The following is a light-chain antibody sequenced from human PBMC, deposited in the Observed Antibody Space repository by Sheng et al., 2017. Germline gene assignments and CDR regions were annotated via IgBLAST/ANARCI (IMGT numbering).Light chain of an antibody. V-gene: IGKV3-11*01. Sequence: EIVLTQSPGTLSLSPGERATLSCRASQSISDFLAWYQQRPGQAPRLLIFDANNRATDIPARFSGSGSGTDFTLTISSLEPEDLAVYYCQQRDSWPITFGGGTKLEIK. CDR3: QQRDSWPIT. CDR1: QSISDF. J-gene: IGKJ4*01. CDR2: DAN.